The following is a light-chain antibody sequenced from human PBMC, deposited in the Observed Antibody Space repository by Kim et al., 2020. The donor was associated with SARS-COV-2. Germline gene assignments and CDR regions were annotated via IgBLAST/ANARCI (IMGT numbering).Light chain of an antibody. Sequence: SVEGRVTITCRARQSIISWLAWDQQRPREAPNLLFYMASSLRSGVPSRFGGGGGGTEFTLTISGVQTDEFAYYYSQRNNSYPWTFGQRTKVDIK. CDR1: QSIISW. V-gene: IGKV1-5*03. CDR2: MAS. J-gene: IGKJ1*01. CDR3: QRNNSYPWT.